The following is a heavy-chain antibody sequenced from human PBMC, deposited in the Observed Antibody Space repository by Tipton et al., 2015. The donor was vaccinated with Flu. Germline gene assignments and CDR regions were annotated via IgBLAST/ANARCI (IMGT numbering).Heavy chain of an antibody. V-gene: IGHV4-59*01. CDR1: GGSISSYY. Sequence: GLVKPSATLSLTCTVSGGSISSYYWSWIRQSPGMGLEWIGYIYYSGSTNYNPSLKSRVTISFDTSKNQFSLKLSSVTAADTAVYYCARASFYGSGTLHGMDVWGQGTTVTVSS. D-gene: IGHD3-10*01. J-gene: IGHJ6*02. CDR3: ARASFYGSGTLHGMDV. CDR2: IYYSGST.